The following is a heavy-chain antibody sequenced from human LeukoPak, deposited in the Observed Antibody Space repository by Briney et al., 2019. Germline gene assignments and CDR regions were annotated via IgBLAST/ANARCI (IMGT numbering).Heavy chain of an antibody. V-gene: IGHV1-69*05. CDR2: IIPIFGTA. CDR1: GYTLTELS. D-gene: IGHD5-24*01. J-gene: IGHJ4*02. CDR3: ARVSPRDGYNKYYFDY. Sequence: ASVKVSCKVSGYTLTELSMHWVRQAPGKGLEWMGGIIPIFGTANYAQKFQGRVTITTDESTSTAYMELSSLRSEDTAVYYCARVSPRDGYNKYYFDYWGQGTLVTVSS.